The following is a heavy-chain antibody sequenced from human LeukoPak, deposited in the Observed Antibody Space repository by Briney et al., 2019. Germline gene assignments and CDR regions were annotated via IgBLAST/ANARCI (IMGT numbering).Heavy chain of an antibody. V-gene: IGHV3-7*05. CDR2: IKQDGSEK. Sequence: GGSLRLSCAASGFIFSSYWMSWVRQAPGKGLEWVANIKQDGSEKYYVDSVKGRFTISRDNAKISLYLQMNSLRAEDTAVYYCASQFWWAAVAGTTLDYWGQGTLVTVSS. D-gene: IGHD6-19*01. J-gene: IGHJ4*02. CDR3: ASQFWWAAVAGTTLDY. CDR1: GFIFSSYW.